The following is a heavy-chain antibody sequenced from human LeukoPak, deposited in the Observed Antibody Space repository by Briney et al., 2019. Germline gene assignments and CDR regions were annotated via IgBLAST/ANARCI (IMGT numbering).Heavy chain of an antibody. V-gene: IGHV1-2*02. CDR3: ARETSDCAFDY. Sequence: EASVKVSCKASGYTFTGYYIHWVRQAPGQGLEWMGWINANSGGTKYAQKFQGRVTMTRDTSISTAYMELSRLGSEDTAVYYSARETSDCAFDYSGQETLVSVSS. J-gene: IGHJ4*02. D-gene: IGHD2-21*02. CDR1: GYTFTGYY. CDR2: INANSGGT.